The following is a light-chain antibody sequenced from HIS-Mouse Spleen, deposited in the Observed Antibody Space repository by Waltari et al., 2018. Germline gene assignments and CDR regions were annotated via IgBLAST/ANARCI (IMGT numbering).Light chain of an antibody. V-gene: IGLV2-14*01. Sequence: QSALTQPASVSGSPGQSITISCTGTSSDVGGYTYVSWYQQHPGKAPKLMIYEVSNRPSGVSNRFSGSKSGNTASLTISGLQAEDEADYYCCSYAGSYTSWVFGGGTKLTVL. CDR2: EVS. CDR1: SSDVGGYTY. J-gene: IGLJ3*02. CDR3: CSYAGSYTSWV.